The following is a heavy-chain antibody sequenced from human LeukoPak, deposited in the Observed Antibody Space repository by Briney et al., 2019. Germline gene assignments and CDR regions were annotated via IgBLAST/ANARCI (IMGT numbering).Heavy chain of an antibody. CDR2: IRGGGGT. J-gene: IGHJ4*02. CDR3: AKTNWVSNADAVW. CDR1: GFSFSNYA. Sequence: GGSLRLSCAASGFSFSNYAMSWVRQAPARGPEWVSSIRGGGGTFYADSVKGRFTLSRDDSRNTVYLQLNNLRVEDTAIYYCAKTNWVSNADAVWWGQGTQVTVSS. D-gene: IGHD1-1*01. V-gene: IGHV3-23*01.